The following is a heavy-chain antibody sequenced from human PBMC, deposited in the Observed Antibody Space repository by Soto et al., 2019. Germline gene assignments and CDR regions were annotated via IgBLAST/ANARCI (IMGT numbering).Heavy chain of an antibody. CDR3: ARVPYYDFWSGPDY. J-gene: IGHJ4*02. V-gene: IGHV4-31*03. CDR1: GGSISSGGYY. D-gene: IGHD3-3*01. CDR2: IYYSGST. Sequence: SETLSLTCTVSGGSISSGGYYWSWIRQHPGKGLEWIGYIYYSGSTYYNPSLKSRVTISVDTSKNQFSLKLSSVTAADTAVYYCARVPYYDFWSGPDYWGQGTLVTVS.